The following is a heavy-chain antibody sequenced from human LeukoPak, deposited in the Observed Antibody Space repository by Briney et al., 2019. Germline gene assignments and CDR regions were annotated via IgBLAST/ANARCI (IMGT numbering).Heavy chain of an antibody. Sequence: PSETLSLTCTVSGGSISSSSHYWGWIRQPPGKGLEWIGVCTYYNPSLKNRVTISRDTSKNQFSLKLSSVTAADTAIYYCARAGYSYGIISYFDSWGQGTLVTVSS. CDR1: GGSISSSSHY. D-gene: IGHD5-18*01. CDR3: ARAGYSYGIISYFDS. J-gene: IGHJ4*02. CDR2: VCT. V-gene: IGHV4-39*01.